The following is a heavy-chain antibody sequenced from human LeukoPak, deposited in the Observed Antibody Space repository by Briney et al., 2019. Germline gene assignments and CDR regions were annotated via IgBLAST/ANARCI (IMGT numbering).Heavy chain of an antibody. V-gene: IGHV3-30-3*01. CDR3: ARLHIAGEQLVPFDY. D-gene: IGHD6-6*01. CDR1: GFTFSSYA. J-gene: IGHJ4*02. Sequence: GGSLRLSCAASGFTFSSYAMHWVRQAPGKGLEWVAVISYDGSNKYYADSVKGRFTISRDNSKNTLYLQMNSLRAEDTAVYYCARLHIAGEQLVPFDYWGQGTLVTVSS. CDR2: ISYDGSNK.